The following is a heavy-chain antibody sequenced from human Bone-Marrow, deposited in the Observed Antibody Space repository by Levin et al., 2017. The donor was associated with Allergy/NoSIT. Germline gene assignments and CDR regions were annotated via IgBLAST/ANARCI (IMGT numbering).Heavy chain of an antibody. Sequence: GGSLRLSCTTSGFTFSSSGVHWVRQAPGKGLEWVVVIWSDGTQKYYADSVKGRFTISRDNSKNTLYLQMNALSAEDTAVYYCARERDLHFDYWGQGTLVTVSA. CDR3: ARERDLHFDY. V-gene: IGHV3-33*01. J-gene: IGHJ4*02. CDR1: GFTFSSSG. CDR2: IWSDGTQK.